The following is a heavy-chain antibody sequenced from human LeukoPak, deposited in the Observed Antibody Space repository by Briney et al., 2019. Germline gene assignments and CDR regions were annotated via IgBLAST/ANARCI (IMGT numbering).Heavy chain of an antibody. CDR2: INHSGST. V-gene: IGHV4-34*01. D-gene: IGHD2-21*02. CDR3: ASSGCGGDCYSEKTYYLDY. Sequence: PSETLSLTCAVYGGSFSGYYWSWIRQPPGKGLEWIGEINHSGSTNYNPSLKSRVTISVDTSKNQFSLKLSSVTAADTAIYYCASSGCGGDCYSEKTYYLDYWGPGTLVTVSS. CDR1: GGSFSGYY. J-gene: IGHJ4*02.